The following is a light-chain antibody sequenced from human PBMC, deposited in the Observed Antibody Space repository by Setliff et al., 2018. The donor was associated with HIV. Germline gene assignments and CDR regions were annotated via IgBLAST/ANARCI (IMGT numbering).Light chain of an antibody. V-gene: IGLV2-14*01. CDR3: SSYTSSSTFYV. CDR1: SSDVGGYNY. J-gene: IGLJ1*01. CDR2: EVS. Sequence: QSVLTQPASVSGSPGQSITISCTGTSSDVGGYNYVSWYQQHPGKAPKLMIYEVSNRPSGVSNRFSGPKSGNTASLTISGLQAEDEADYYCSSYTSSSTFYVFGTGTKVTVL.